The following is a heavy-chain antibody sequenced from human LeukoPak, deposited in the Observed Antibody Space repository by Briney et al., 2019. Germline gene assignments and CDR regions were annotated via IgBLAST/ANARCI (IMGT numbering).Heavy chain of an antibody. D-gene: IGHD3-22*01. CDR2: INPNSGGT. J-gene: IGHJ4*02. Sequence: ASVKVSCKASGYTFTGYYMHWVRQAPGQGLEWVGWINPNSGGTNYAQKFQGRVTMTRDTSISTAFMELSRLTSDDTAVYYCARVKTMIIVVSLFDYWGQGTLVTVSS. CDR3: ARVKTMIIVVSLFDY. V-gene: IGHV1-2*02. CDR1: GYTFTGYY.